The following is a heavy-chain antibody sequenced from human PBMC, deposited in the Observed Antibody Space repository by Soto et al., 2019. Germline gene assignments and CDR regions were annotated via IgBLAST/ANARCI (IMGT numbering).Heavy chain of an antibody. CDR1: GFTFSSYA. V-gene: IGHV3-23*01. Sequence: EVQVLESGGGLVQPGGSQRLSCAGSGFTFSSYAMSWVRQAPGKGLEWVSTISGSGRSTDYADSVKGRFTISGDNSKNTLYLQMNSLRAEDTAVYYCANSITVDGRGRGYWGQGTLVTVSS. D-gene: IGHD6-19*01. CDR2: ISGSGRST. J-gene: IGHJ4*02. CDR3: ANSITVDGRGRGY.